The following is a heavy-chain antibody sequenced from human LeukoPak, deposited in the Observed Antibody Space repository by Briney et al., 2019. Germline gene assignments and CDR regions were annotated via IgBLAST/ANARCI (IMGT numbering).Heavy chain of an antibody. CDR3: ARGPPTYTIFGVVIRQDY. CDR2: IYYSGST. D-gene: IGHD3-3*01. Sequence: PSETLSLTCTASGGSISSYYWSWIRQPPGKGLEWIGYIYYSGSTNYNPSLKSRVTISVDTSKNQFSLKLSSVTAADTAAYYCARGPPTYTIFGVVIRQDYWGQGTLVTVSS. J-gene: IGHJ4*02. CDR1: GGSISSYY. V-gene: IGHV4-59*01.